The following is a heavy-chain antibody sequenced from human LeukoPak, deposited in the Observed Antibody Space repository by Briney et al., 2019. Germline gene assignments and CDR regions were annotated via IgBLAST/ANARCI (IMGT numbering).Heavy chain of an antibody. CDR1: DDSGTSGTYY. J-gene: IGHJ4*02. CDR3: AREKMYYHDSSGYSLFDY. D-gene: IGHD3-22*01. V-gene: IGHV4-61*01. CDR2: VYHSGIA. Sequence: PSETLSLTCTVSDDSGTSGTYYWSWFRQPPGKGLEWIGYVYHSGIAHYNPSLKSRVTISIDTSKNQFSLKLSSVTAADTVVYYCAREKMYYHDSSGYSLFDYWGQGTLVTVSS.